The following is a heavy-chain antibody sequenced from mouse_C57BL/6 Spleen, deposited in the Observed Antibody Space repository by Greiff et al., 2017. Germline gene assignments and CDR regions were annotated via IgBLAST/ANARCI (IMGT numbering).Heavy chain of an antibody. V-gene: IGHV5-4*01. D-gene: IGHD2-5*01. CDR2: ISDGGSYT. J-gene: IGHJ4*01. CDR1: GFTFSSYA. Sequence: EVQRVESGGGLVKPGGSLKLSCAASGFTFSSYAMSWVRQTPEKRLEWVATISDGGSYTYYPDNVKGRFTISSDNAKNNLYLQMSHLKSEDTAMYYGARSYSNYLNAMDYWGQGTSVTVSS. CDR3: ARSYSNYLNAMDY.